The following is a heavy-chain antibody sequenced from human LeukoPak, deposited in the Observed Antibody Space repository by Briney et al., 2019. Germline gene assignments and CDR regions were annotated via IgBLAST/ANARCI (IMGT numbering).Heavy chain of an antibody. CDR1: GFTFSSYA. Sequence: GGSLRLSCAASGFTFSSYAMSWVRQAPGKGLEWVSAISGSCGITYYADSVKGRFTISRDNSKNTLYLQMNSLRAEDTAVYYCAKEAPSITMIVVVIRGAFDIWGQGTMVTVSS. D-gene: IGHD3-22*01. CDR3: AKEAPSITMIVVVIRGAFDI. J-gene: IGHJ3*02. V-gene: IGHV3-23*01. CDR2: ISGSCGIT.